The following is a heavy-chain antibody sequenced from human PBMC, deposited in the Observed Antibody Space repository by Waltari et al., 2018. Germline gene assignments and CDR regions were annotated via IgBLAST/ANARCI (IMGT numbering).Heavy chain of an antibody. D-gene: IGHD6-19*01. J-gene: IGHJ4*02. CDR1: GFSFSTSG. V-gene: IGHV3-30*18. Sequence: QVQLVESGGVVVQPGRSLRLSCAASGFSFSTSGLHWARQAPGKGLEWVALIWNDGSNKYYADSVKGRFTISRDNSKNTLYLQMNSLTTEDTAIYYCAKAGRAVAGTWVDYFDSWGQGTQVTVSS. CDR2: IWNDGSNK. CDR3: AKAGRAVAGTWVDYFDS.